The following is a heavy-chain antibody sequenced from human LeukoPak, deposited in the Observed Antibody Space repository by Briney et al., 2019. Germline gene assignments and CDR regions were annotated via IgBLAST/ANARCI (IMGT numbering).Heavy chain of an antibody. CDR2: INSGGSST. CDR3: ARAPNWVAGTAFDY. CDR1: GFTFSSYW. Sequence: GGSLRLSCAASGFTFSSYWMHWVRQAPGKGLVWVSRINSGGSSTSYADSVKGRFTISRDNAKNTLYLQMNSLRAEDTAVYYCARAPNWVAGTAFDYWGQGTLVTVSS. V-gene: IGHV3-74*01. J-gene: IGHJ4*02. D-gene: IGHD6-19*01.